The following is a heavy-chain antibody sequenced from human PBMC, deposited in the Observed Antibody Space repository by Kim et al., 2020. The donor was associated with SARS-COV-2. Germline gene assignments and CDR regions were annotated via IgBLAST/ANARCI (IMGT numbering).Heavy chain of an antibody. CDR3: AKGLLRFGELSYGMDV. CDR1: GFTFDDYA. CDR2: ISWNSGSI. V-gene: IGHV3-9*01. Sequence: GGSLRLSCAASGFTFDDYAMHWVRQAPGKGLEWVSGISWNSGSIGYADSVKGRFTISRDNAKNSLYLQMNSLRAEDTALYYCAKGLLRFGELSYGMDVWGQGTTVTVSS. D-gene: IGHD3-10*01. J-gene: IGHJ6*02.